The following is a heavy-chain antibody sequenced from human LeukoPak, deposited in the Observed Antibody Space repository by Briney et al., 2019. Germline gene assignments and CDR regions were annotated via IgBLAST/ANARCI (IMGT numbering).Heavy chain of an antibody. J-gene: IGHJ4*02. Sequence: GGSLRLSCAASGFTFSSYSMNWVRQAPGKGLEWVSYISSSSSTIYYADSVKGRFTISGDSAKNSLYLQMNSLRDEDTAVYYCAPHRDGSYPFDFWGQGTLVTVSS. CDR1: GFTFSSYS. V-gene: IGHV3-48*02. D-gene: IGHD1-26*01. CDR3: APHRDGSYPFDF. CDR2: ISSSSSTI.